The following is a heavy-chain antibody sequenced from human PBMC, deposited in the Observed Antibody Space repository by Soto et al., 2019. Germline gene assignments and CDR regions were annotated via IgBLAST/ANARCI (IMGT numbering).Heavy chain of an antibody. CDR3: AKYLFGSSLVFDI. D-gene: IGHD6-13*01. Sequence: EVQLVESGGGLVQPGRSLRLSCAASGFTFDDYAMHWVRQATGKGLEWVPGISWNSGRIGYADSVKGRFTISRDNAKNSLYLQMNSLSAEDTALYYCAKYLFGSSLVFDIWGQGTMVTVSS. CDR2: ISWNSGRI. CDR1: GFTFDDYA. V-gene: IGHV3-9*01. J-gene: IGHJ3*02.